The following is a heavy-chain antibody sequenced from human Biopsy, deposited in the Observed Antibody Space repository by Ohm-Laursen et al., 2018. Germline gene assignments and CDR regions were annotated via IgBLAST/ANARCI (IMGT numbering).Heavy chain of an antibody. Sequence: TLSLTGTVSACSISSDYWSWIRQTPGKGLEWIGYIYYSGSTNYNPSLKSRVTISVDTSKNQFSLRLNFVTAAATAVYYCSRATNSTGWPYYYFYGMDVWGQGTTVTVSS. CDR3: SRATNSTGWPYYYFYGMDV. CDR1: ACSISSDY. CDR2: IYYSGST. J-gene: IGHJ6*02. D-gene: IGHD2/OR15-2a*01. V-gene: IGHV4-59*01.